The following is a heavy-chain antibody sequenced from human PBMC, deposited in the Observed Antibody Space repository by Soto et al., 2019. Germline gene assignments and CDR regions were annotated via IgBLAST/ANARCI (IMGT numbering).Heavy chain of an antibody. Sequence: ASVKVSCKASGYTFTSYDINWVRQATGQGLEWMGWMNPNSGNTGYAQKIQGRVTMTRDTSINIANMELSSLRSEDTAVYYCARVRFGSGYNWFDPWGQGTLVTVSS. D-gene: IGHD3-10*01. J-gene: IGHJ5*02. V-gene: IGHV1-8*01. CDR3: ARVRFGSGYNWFDP. CDR2: MNPNSGNT. CDR1: GYTFTSYD.